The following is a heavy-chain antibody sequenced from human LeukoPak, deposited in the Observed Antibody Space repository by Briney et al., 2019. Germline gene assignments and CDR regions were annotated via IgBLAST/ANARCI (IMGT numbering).Heavy chain of an antibody. CDR2: IYYTGST. V-gene: IGHV4-59*08. J-gene: IGHJ4*02. Sequence: SETLSLTCSVSGGSISGYYWSWMRQPPGKGLEWIGYIYYTGSTNYNPSLKSRVTISVDTSMNQFSLKLSSVTAADTAVYYCARISSSAPCFDYWGQGSLVTVSS. D-gene: IGHD6-6*01. CDR3: ARISSSAPCFDY. CDR1: GGSISGYY.